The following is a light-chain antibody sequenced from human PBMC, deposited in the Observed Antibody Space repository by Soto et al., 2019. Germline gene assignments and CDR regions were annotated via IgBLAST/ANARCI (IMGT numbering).Light chain of an antibody. CDR1: SSDVGTYDL. CDR2: EGT. V-gene: IGLV2-14*02. Sequence: QSVLTQPASVSGSPGQSVTISCTGSSSDVGTYDLVSWYQQHPGKAPKILIYEGTKRPSGVSNRFSGSKSGNTASLTISGLQAEDEADYFCSSYAGSSNVFGTGTKVTVL. CDR3: SSYAGSSNV. J-gene: IGLJ1*01.